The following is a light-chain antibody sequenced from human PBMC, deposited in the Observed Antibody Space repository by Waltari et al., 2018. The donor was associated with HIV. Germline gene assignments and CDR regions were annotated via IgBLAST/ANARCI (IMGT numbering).Light chain of an antibody. CDR3: QQRSNWRRSGLT. J-gene: IGKJ4*01. Sequence: EVVLTQSPATLSLSPGERATLSCRASQSVSDYLAWYQQKPGQAPRLLIYDASNSSTGIPARLSGSGSGTDFTLNISRLEPEGFAVYYGQQRSNWRRSGLTFGGGTKVEIK. CDR2: DAS. V-gene: IGKV3-11*01. CDR1: QSVSDY.